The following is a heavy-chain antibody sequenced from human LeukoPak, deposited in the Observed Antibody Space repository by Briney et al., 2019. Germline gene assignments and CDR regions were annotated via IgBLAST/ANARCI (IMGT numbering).Heavy chain of an antibody. CDR3: VKKGTYCGSLCYFGFDS. D-gene: IGHD2-21*01. V-gene: IGHV3-23*01. Sequence: GGSLRLSRAASGFTFSSHAMSWVRQAPGKGLEWVSGISGIGGNIYYADSVKGRFTISRDNSKNTVYLQMNSLRAEDTAVYYCVKKGTYCGSLCYFGFDSWGQGTLVTVSS. CDR1: GFTFSSHA. CDR2: ISGIGGNI. J-gene: IGHJ4*02.